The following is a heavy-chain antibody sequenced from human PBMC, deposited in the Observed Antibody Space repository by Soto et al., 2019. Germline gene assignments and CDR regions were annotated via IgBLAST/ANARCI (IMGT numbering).Heavy chain of an antibody. CDR1: GGSIRDYF. D-gene: IGHD3-10*01. CDR2: IYYSGST. J-gene: IGHJ6*02. Sequence: PSETLSLTCTVSGGSIRDYFWTWIRQPPGKGLEWIGYIYYSGSTYYNPSLKSRVTISVDTSKNQFSLKLSSVTAADTAVYYCARAPGLWFGELLSYPNYYYYGMDVWGQGTTVTVSS. CDR3: ARAPGLWFGELLSYPNYYYYGMDV. V-gene: IGHV4-59*12.